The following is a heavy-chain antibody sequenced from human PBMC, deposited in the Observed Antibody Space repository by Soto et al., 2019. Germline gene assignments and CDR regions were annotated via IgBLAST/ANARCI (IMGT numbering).Heavy chain of an antibody. Sequence: TSETLSLTCAVSGGSIGSSSDYWDWIRQPPGKGLEWIGTIYYTGTSNYNPSLKSRVTISVDTSKNQFSLKLSSVTAADTAVYYCTRHAIGVVVPAAIRNWGQGSLVTVSS. CDR2: IYYTGTS. D-gene: IGHD2-15*01. CDR1: GGSIGSSSDY. V-gene: IGHV4-39*01. CDR3: TRHAIGVVVPAAIRN. J-gene: IGHJ4*02.